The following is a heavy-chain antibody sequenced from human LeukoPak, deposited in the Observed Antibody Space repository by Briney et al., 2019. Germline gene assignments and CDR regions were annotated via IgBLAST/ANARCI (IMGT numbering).Heavy chain of an antibody. CDR1: GLTFSGYW. V-gene: IGHV3-7*01. J-gene: IGHJ4*02. Sequence: PGGSLRLSCVVSGLTFSGYWMTWVRQAPGKGLEWVANIREDGSERNYVDSVKGRFIISRDNSRNSLYLQMNSLRPEDTAVYYCTRDRNARATKEDRNDYWGQGTLVTVS. CDR3: TRDRNARATKEDRNDY. D-gene: IGHD5-12*01. CDR2: IREDGSER.